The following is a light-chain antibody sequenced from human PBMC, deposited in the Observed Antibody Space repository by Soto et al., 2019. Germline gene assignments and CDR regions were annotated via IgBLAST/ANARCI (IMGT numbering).Light chain of an antibody. CDR3: HQYNNWPPWT. Sequence: EIVLTHSPATLSLSPGERATLSCRASQSLSSNFSAWYQQKPGQPPRLLIYDSSTRATGFPDRLSGSGSGTEFTLTISSLQSEDYAVYYCHQYNNWPPWTFGQGTKVDI. CDR2: DSS. V-gene: IGKV3D-15*01. J-gene: IGKJ1*01. CDR1: QSLSSN.